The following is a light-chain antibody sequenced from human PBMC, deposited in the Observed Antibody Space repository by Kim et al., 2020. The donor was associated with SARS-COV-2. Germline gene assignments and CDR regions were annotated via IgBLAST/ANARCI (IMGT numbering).Light chain of an antibody. CDR1: SLRRFY. J-gene: IGLJ2*01. Sequence: ALVQTVRIQRQGDSLRRFYASWYQQKPGPAPVLVIYGKNNRPSGIPDRFSGSSSGNTASLTITGAQAEDEADYYCNSRDSSGNHLVFGGGTQLTVL. CDR3: NSRDSSGNHLV. CDR2: GKN. V-gene: IGLV3-19*01.